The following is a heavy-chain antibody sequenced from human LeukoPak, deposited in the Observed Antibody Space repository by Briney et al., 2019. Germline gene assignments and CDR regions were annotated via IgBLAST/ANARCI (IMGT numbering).Heavy chain of an antibody. V-gene: IGHV3-48*03. Sequence: GGSLRLSCAASGFTFSSYEMSWVRQAPGKGLEWVSYISSSGSTIYYADSVKGRFTISRDNAKNSLYLQMNSLRAEDTAVYYCAKDSDYYHSSGYYYAYFQHWGQGTLVTVSS. J-gene: IGHJ1*01. CDR2: ISSSGSTI. CDR3: AKDSDYYHSSGYYYAYFQH. D-gene: IGHD3-22*01. CDR1: GFTFSSYE.